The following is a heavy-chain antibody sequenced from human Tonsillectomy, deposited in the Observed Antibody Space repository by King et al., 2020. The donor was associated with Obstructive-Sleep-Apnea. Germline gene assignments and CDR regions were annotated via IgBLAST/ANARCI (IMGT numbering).Heavy chain of an antibody. D-gene: IGHD6-19*01. CDR2: ISYDGSNK. V-gene: IGHV3-30*18. CDR1: GFTFSSYG. CDR3: AKDERYSSGWYFDY. Sequence: VQLVESGGGVVQPGRSLRLSCAASGFTFSSYGMHWVRQAPGKGLEWVAVISYDGSNKYYVDSVKGRFTISRDNSKNTLYLQMNSLRAEDTAVYYCAKDERYSSGWYFDYWGQGTLVTVSS. J-gene: IGHJ4*02.